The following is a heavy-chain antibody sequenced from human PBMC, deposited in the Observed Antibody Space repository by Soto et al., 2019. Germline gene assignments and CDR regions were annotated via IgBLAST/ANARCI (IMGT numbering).Heavy chain of an antibody. Sequence: EVQLVESGGGLVQPGGSLRLSCAASGFTFSSYSMNWVRQAPGKGLEWVSYISSSSSTIYYADSVKGRFTISRDNAKNSLYLQMNSLRAEDTALYYCARADSGYAHGYYFYGMDVWGQGTTVTCSS. D-gene: IGHD5-12*01. CDR3: ARADSGYAHGYYFYGMDV. CDR1: GFTFSSYS. CDR2: ISSSSSTI. V-gene: IGHV3-48*01. J-gene: IGHJ6*02.